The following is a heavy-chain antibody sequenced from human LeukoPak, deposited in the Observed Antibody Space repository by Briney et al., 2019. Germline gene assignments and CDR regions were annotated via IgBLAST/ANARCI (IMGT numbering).Heavy chain of an antibody. D-gene: IGHD6-19*01. V-gene: IGHV1-2*02. CDR3: ARERGTLAVAGDAVDI. Sequence: ASVKVSCKASGYTFTGYYMHWVRQAPGEGLEWMGWINPNSGGTKYAQKFQGMVTMTRDTSINTAYMEVRRLTSDDTAVYYCARERGTLAVAGDAVDIWGQGTMVTVSS. CDR1: GYTFTGYY. J-gene: IGHJ3*02. CDR2: INPNSGGT.